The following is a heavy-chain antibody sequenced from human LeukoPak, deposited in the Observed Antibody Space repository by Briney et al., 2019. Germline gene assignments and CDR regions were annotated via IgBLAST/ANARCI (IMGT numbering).Heavy chain of an antibody. CDR3: ARNRYYGSGSYSQSNWFDP. CDR1: GYSISSGYY. CDR2: IYHSGST. D-gene: IGHD3-10*01. Sequence: PSETLSLTCAVYGYSISSGYYWGWIRQPPGKGLEWIGSIYHSGSTYYNPSLKSRVTISVDTSKNQFSLKLSSVTAADTAVYYCARNRYYGSGSYSQSNWFDPWGQGTLVTVSS. V-gene: IGHV4-38-2*01. J-gene: IGHJ5*02.